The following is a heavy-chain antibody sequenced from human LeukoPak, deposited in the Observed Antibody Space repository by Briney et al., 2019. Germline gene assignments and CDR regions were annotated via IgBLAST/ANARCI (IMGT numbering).Heavy chain of an antibody. J-gene: IGHJ4*02. D-gene: IGHD5-18*01. Sequence: SVKVSCKASGGTFISYAISWVRQAPGQGLEWMGGIIPIFGTANYAQKFQGRVTITADESTSTAYMELSSLRSEDTAVYYCARGPRDTAMVTGWGRGTLVTVSS. V-gene: IGHV1-69*13. CDR2: IIPIFGTA. CDR3: ARGPRDTAMVTG. CDR1: GGTFISYA.